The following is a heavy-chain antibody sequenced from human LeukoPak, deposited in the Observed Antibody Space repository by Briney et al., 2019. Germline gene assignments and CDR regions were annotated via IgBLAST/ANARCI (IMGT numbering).Heavy chain of an antibody. Sequence: GGSLRLSCAASGFTFSCYELNWVRQAPGKGLEWVSYISSSGSIIYYADSVKGRFTISRDNAKNSLYLQMNSLRAEDTAVYYCARDLGMTDGDYVSYFDYWGQGTLVTVSS. CDR3: ARDLGMTDGDYVSYFDY. CDR2: ISSSGSII. CDR1: GFTFSCYE. D-gene: IGHD4-17*01. V-gene: IGHV3-48*03. J-gene: IGHJ4*02.